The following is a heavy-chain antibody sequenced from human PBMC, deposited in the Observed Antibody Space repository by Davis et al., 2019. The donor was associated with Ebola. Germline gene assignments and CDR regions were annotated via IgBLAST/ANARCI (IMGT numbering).Heavy chain of an antibody. J-gene: IGHJ6*02. Sequence: GGSLRLSCAASGFTFSDYYMSWICQAPGKGLEWVSYISSSGSTIYYADSVKGRFTISRDNAKNSLYLQMNSLRAEDTAVYYCARDLGGSYIAYYYGMDVWGQGTTVTVSS. CDR3: ARDLGGSYIAYYYGMDV. CDR1: GFTFSDYY. CDR2: ISSSGSTI. D-gene: IGHD1-26*01. V-gene: IGHV3-11*01.